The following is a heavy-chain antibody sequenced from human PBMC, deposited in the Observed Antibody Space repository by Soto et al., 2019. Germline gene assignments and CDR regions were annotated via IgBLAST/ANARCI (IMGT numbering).Heavy chain of an antibody. D-gene: IGHD1-26*01. CDR1: GGSISSSNW. CDR3: ARVSGSYYYGMDV. V-gene: IGHV4-4*02. CDR2: IYHSGST. Sequence: PSETLSLTCAVSGGSISSSNWWSWVRQPPGKGLEWIGEIYHSGSTNYNPSLKSRVTISVDKSKNQFSLKLSSVTAADTAVYYCARVSGSYYYGMDVWGQRITVTVSS. J-gene: IGHJ6*02.